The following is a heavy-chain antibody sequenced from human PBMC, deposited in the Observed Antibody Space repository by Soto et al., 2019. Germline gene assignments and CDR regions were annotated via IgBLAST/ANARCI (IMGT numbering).Heavy chain of an antibody. CDR2: IDYNGVT. D-gene: IGHD2-2*01. Sequence: SETLSLTCSVSGASISSSDYYWGWIRQTPGRGLEWIGNIDYNGVTYYSPSLKSRVTVSKDTSKNQFSLKVASVTAADTAIYYCGRVMIGTSRHTDSDYWGQGTQVTVSS. CDR1: GASISSSDYY. V-gene: IGHV4-39*01. CDR3: GRVMIGTSRHTDSDY. J-gene: IGHJ4*02.